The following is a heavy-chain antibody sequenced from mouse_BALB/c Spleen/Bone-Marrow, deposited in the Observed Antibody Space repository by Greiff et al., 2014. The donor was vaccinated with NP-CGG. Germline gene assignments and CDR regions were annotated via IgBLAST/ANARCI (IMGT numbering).Heavy chain of an antibody. CDR3: ARGGYNVTSLYCYFDV. Sequence: VQLQQSGPELVKPGASVKMSCKASGYTFTSYVIHWVKQKPGQGLEWIGYINPYNDGTKYNEKFKGKATLTSDKSSSTAYMELSILTSEDSAAYYGARGGYNVTSLYCYFDVWGAGTTVTVAS. CDR1: GYTFTSYV. V-gene: IGHV1-14*01. D-gene: IGHD2-12*01. CDR2: INPYNDGT. J-gene: IGHJ1*01.